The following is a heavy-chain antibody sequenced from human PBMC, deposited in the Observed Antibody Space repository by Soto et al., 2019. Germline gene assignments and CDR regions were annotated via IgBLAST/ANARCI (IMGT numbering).Heavy chain of an antibody. D-gene: IGHD3-9*01. J-gene: IGHJ3*02. CDR3: ARPLVVSPNPFDI. V-gene: IGHV4-59*01. CDR1: GGSISSYY. Sequence: PSETLSLTCTVSGGSISSYYWSWIRQPPGKGLEWIGYIYYSGSTNYNPSLKSRVTISVDTSKNQFSLKLSSVTAADTAVYYCARPLVVSPNPFDIWGQGTMVTVSS. CDR2: IYYSGST.